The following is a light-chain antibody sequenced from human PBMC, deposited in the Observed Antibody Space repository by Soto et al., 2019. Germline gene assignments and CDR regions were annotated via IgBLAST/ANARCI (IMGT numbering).Light chain of an antibody. Sequence: QSALTQPASVSGSPGQSITISCTGTSSDVGCYNYVSWYQQHPGKAPKLMIYEVSNRPSGVSNRFSGSKSGNTASLTIPGLQAEDEADYYCSSYTSRSTPGVFGGGTKLTVL. V-gene: IGLV2-14*01. CDR2: EVS. J-gene: IGLJ3*02. CDR1: SSDVGCYNY. CDR3: SSYTSRSTPGV.